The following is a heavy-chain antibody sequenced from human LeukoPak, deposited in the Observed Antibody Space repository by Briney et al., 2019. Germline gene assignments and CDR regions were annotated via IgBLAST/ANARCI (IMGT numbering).Heavy chain of an antibody. CDR1: GFIFSDYE. J-gene: IGHJ3*02. CDR3: ARGGANGDAFDI. CDR2: ISTSGSII. D-gene: IGHD1-26*01. Sequence: GGSLRLSCAASGFIFSDYEMNWVRQAPGKGLEWLLHISTSGSIIHYGDSVKGRFTISRDNAKNSLYLQMNSLRAEDTAVYYCARGGANGDAFDIWGQGTMVTVSS. V-gene: IGHV3-48*03.